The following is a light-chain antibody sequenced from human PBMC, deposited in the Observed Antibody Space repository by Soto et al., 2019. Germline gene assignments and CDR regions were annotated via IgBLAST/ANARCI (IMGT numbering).Light chain of an antibody. V-gene: IGKV1-5*03. J-gene: IGKJ1*01. Sequence: DIQMXXXPXXLSASVGDRVTITCRASQSISGSLAWYQQKPGKAPKLLIYEASNLKSGVPSRFSGSGSGTEYTLTISSLQPDDSASYYCQQYNGYWTFGQGTRVEIK. CDR3: QQYNGYWT. CDR1: QSISGS. CDR2: EAS.